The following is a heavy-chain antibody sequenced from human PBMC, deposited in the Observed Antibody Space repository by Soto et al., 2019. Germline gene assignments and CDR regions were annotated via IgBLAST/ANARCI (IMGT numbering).Heavy chain of an antibody. J-gene: IGHJ4*02. Sequence: QITLNESGPTVVRPTETLTLTCRFSGFSLTTSGVGVGWIRQSPGKAPEWLALIYWDDDKRYSASLKSRLTITKDTSNIQVVLTVSALDPTDTATYYCAHRVLRTVFGLVTTTAIYFDFWGQGTPVAVSS. D-gene: IGHD3-3*01. CDR3: AHRVLRTVFGLVTTTAIYFDF. V-gene: IGHV2-5*02. CDR1: GFSLTTSGVG. CDR2: IYWDDDK.